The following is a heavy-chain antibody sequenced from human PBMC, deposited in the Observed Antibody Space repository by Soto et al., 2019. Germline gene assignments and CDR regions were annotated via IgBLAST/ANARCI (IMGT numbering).Heavy chain of an antibody. CDR3: ATGGIVGATSDYYGMDV. CDR2: IYYSGST. J-gene: IGHJ6*02. D-gene: IGHD1-26*01. Sequence: SETLSLTCTVSGGSISSYYWSWIRQPPGKGLEWIGYIYYSGSTNYNPSLKSRVTISVDTSKNQFSLKLSSMTAADTAVYYCATGGIVGATSDYYGMDVWGQGTTVTVSS. CDR1: GGSISSYY. V-gene: IGHV4-59*01.